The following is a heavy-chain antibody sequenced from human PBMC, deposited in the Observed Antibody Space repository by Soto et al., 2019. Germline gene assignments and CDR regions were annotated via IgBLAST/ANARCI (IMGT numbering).Heavy chain of an antibody. J-gene: IGHJ6*03. CDR3: ARGDCVGGSCYSLAGSFYYYMDV. CDR2: INSDGSVS. D-gene: IGHD2-15*01. Sequence: EVKLVESGGGLAQPGGSLRLSCAASGFTFSNYWMYWVRQAPGQGLVWVSRINSDGSVSRYADSVKGRLTISRDNVKNTLSLQMNSLRVEDTAVSYCARGDCVGGSCYSLAGSFYYYMDVWGKGTTVTVFS. V-gene: IGHV3-74*01. CDR1: GFTFSNYW.